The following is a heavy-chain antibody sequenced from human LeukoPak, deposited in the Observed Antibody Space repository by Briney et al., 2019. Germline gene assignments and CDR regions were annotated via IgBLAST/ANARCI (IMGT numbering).Heavy chain of an antibody. D-gene: IGHD3-22*01. CDR2: IDPSDSYT. CDR3: ARIPLDSSGYYYAGDGFDI. CDR1: GYNFTSYW. Sequence: GESLRISCKGSGYNFTSYWITWVRQMPGKGLEWMGKIDPSDSYTNYSPSLQGQVPISADKSISTAYLQWSSLKASDTAMYYCARIPLDSSGYYYAGDGFDIWGQGTMVTVSS. J-gene: IGHJ3*02. V-gene: IGHV5-10-1*01.